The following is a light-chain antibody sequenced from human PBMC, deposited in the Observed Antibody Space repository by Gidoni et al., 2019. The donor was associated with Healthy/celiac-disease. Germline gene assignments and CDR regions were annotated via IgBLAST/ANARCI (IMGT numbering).Light chain of an antibody. CDR3: QQYGSSPRT. Sequence: IVLTQSPGTLSLSPGERATRSCRANQCVSKSYLAWYQQKPGQAPRLLIYGASSRATGIPDRFSGSGSGTDFTLTISRLEPEDFAVYYCQQYGSSPRTFGQGTKVEIK. CDR2: GAS. CDR1: QCVSKSY. V-gene: IGKV3-20*01. J-gene: IGKJ1*01.